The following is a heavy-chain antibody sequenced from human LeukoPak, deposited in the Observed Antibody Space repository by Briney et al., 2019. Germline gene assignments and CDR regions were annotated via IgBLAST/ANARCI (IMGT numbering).Heavy chain of an antibody. J-gene: IGHJ4*02. CDR2: INHSGST. V-gene: IGHV4-34*01. D-gene: IGHD3-22*01. CDR3: ARDGRSDYYYDSSGNFDY. Sequence: KPSETLSLTCTVSGGSISSYYWSWIRQPPGKGLEWIGEINHSGSTNYNPSLKSRVTISVDTSKNQFSLKLSSVTAADTAVYYCARDGRSDYYYDSSGNFDYWGQGTLVTVSS. CDR1: GGSISSYY.